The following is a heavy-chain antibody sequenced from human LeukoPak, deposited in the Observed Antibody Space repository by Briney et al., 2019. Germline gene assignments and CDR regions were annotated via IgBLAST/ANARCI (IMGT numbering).Heavy chain of an antibody. J-gene: IGHJ4*02. CDR3: AKGPSTVGIDY. V-gene: IGHV3-9*01. CDR2: ISWNSGTI. CDR1: GFIFHDYA. Sequence: GGSLRLSCAASGFIFHDYAMHWVRQAPGKGLEWVSGISWNSGTIGYADSVQGRFTVSRDNAKNSLYLQMNSLRAEDTALYYCAKGPSTVGIDYWGQGTLVTVSS. D-gene: IGHD4-17*01.